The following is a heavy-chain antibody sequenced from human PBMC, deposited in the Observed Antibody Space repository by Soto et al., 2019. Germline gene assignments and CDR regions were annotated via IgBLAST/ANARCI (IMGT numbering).Heavy chain of an antibody. Sequence: EVQLLESGGGLVQRGGSLRLSCAASGFTFGSYAMSWVRQAPGKGLEWVSGISGSAGSPFYADSVKGHFIISRDTSQSTRYLQMNTLRAEDTAVYYCAASPHDSLYYFDFWGQGTLVADSS. D-gene: IGHD1-1*01. J-gene: IGHJ4*02. V-gene: IGHV3-23*01. CDR2: ISGSAGSP. CDR3: AASPHDSLYYFDF. CDR1: GFTFGSYA.